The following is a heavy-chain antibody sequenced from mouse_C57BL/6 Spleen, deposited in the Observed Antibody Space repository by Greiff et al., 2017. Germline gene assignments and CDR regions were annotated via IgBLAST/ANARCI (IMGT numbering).Heavy chain of an antibody. CDR1: GYTFTSYW. Sequence: VQLQQPGAELVKPGASVKMSCKASGYTFTSYWITWVKQRPGQGLEWIGDIYPGSGSTNYNEKFKSKATLTVDTSSSTAYMQLSSLTSEDSAVYYCAREEPTIVTTKYYFDYWGQGTTLTVSS. CDR3: AREEPTIVTTKYYFDY. D-gene: IGHD2-5*01. V-gene: IGHV1-55*01. CDR2: IYPGSGST. J-gene: IGHJ2*01.